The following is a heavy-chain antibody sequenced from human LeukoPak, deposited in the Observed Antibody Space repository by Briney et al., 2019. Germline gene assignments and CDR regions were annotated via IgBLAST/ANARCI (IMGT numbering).Heavy chain of an antibody. J-gene: IGHJ4*02. CDR2: FDVIDSET. D-gene: IGHD5-18*01. V-gene: IGHV1-24*01. CDR3: AAGRPYSLLDY. Sequence: GASVKVSCTVSGSSLSELSLYWVRQAPGRGLEWMGGFDVIDSETFYAQKFQGRVTMTEDSSTDTAYMELRSLTSDDTALYYCAAGRPYSLLDYWGQGTLATVS. CDR1: GSSLSELS.